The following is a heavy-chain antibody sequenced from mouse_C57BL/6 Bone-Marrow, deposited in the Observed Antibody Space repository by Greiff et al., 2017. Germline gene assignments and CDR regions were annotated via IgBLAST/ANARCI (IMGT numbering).Heavy chain of an antibody. Sequence: QVQLKQSGPELVRPGASVKISCKAPGYTFTSHWMQWVRQRPGQGLAWIGEIFPGSGSTYYNEKFKGKATLTVDTSSSTAYMQLSSLTSEDSAVYFCAREEDIYYGIPYAMDYWGQGTSVTVSS. V-gene: IGHV1-56*01. CDR3: AREEDIYYGIPYAMDY. J-gene: IGHJ4*01. CDR2: IFPGSGST. CDR1: GYTFTSHW. D-gene: IGHD2-1*01.